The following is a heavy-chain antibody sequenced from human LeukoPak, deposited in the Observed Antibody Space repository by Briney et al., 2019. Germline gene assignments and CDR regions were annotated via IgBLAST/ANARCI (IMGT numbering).Heavy chain of an antibody. D-gene: IGHD5-18*01. CDR2: ISGSGGYT. CDR3: ARGGRASSYDNPFDY. CDR1: GFTFSSYA. J-gene: IGHJ4*02. Sequence: GGSLRLSCAASGFTFSSYAMSWVRQAPGKGLEWVSAISGSGGYTYYADSVEGRFTISRDNSKNTLYLQMNSLRAEDTAVYYCARGGRASSYDNPFDYWGQGTLVTVSS. V-gene: IGHV3-23*01.